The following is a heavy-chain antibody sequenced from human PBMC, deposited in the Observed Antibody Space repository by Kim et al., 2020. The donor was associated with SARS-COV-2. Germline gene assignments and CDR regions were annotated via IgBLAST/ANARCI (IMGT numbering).Heavy chain of an antibody. V-gene: IGHV1-2*04. CDR1: GYTFTGYY. D-gene: IGHD1-1*01. Sequence: ASVKVSCKASGYTFTGYYMHWVRQAPGQGLEWMGWINPNSGGTNYAQKFQGWVTMTRDTSISTAYMELSRLRSDDTAVYYCARSPNDGQYYYYYYGMDVWGQGTTVTVSS. CDR3: ARSPNDGQYYYYYYGMDV. J-gene: IGHJ6*02. CDR2: INPNSGGT.